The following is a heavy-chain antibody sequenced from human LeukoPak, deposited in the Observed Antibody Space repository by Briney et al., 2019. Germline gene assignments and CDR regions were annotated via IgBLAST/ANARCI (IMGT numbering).Heavy chain of an antibody. Sequence: ASVKASCKASGYTFIDYYMRWVRQAPGQGLEWMGWIDPHSGGTKYAQKLQGRVTMTRDTSISTTYMELSRLRSDDTAIYYCAREYYDSSGRKHGFDAWGQGTKVTVSS. CDR1: GYTFIDYY. V-gene: IGHV1-2*02. CDR3: AREYYDSSGRKHGFDA. CDR2: IDPHSGGT. D-gene: IGHD3-22*01. J-gene: IGHJ3*01.